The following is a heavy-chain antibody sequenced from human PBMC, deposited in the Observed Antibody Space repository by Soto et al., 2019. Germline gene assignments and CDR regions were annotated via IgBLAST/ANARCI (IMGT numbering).Heavy chain of an antibody. J-gene: IGHJ6*02. CDR2: IISIFGTA. Sequence: QVQLVQSGAEVKKPGSSVKVSCKASGGTFSSYAISWVRQAPGQGLEWMGGIISIFGTANYAQKFQGRVTITADESTSTAYMGLSSLRSEDTAVYYCARDSHVTIFGVVSVDVWGQGTTVTVSS. V-gene: IGHV1-69*01. D-gene: IGHD3-3*01. CDR3: ARDSHVTIFGVVSVDV. CDR1: GGTFSSYA.